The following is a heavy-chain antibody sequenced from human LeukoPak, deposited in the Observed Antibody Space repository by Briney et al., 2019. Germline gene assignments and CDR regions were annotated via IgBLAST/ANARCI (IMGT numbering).Heavy chain of an antibody. J-gene: IGHJ4*02. Sequence: RPGGSLRLSCAASGFTFSSYGMHWVRQAPGKGLEWVSYITSSSSPIYYADSVKGRFTISRDNAKNSLYLQMNSLRVEDTAVYYCARGGSSGSMIYWGQGTLVTVSS. CDR3: ARGGSSGSMIY. CDR1: GFTFSSYG. CDR2: ITSSSSPI. V-gene: IGHV3-48*01. D-gene: IGHD3-22*01.